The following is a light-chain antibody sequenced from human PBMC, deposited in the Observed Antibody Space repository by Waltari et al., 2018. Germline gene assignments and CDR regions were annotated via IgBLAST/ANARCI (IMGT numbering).Light chain of an antibody. V-gene: IGKV1-39*01. CDR3: QQGYSRVT. CDR2: AAS. Sequence: DIQVTQSPSSLSASVGDSVTITSRTSQNIRNYLNWYQQKPGKAPKLLIYAASSLHSDVPSRFSGSGSGADFTLTISSLQPEDYGTYYCQQGYSRVTFGQGTRLEIK. J-gene: IGKJ5*01. CDR1: QNIRNY.